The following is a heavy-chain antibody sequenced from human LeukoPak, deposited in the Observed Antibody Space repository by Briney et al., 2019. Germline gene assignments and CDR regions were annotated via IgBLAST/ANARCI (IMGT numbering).Heavy chain of an antibody. Sequence: SETLSLTCTVSGGSISSYYWSWIRQPPGKGLEWIGYIYYSGSTNYNPSLKSRVTISVDTSKNQFSLKLSSVTAADTAVYYCAGSYYYGSGWYFYLWGRGTLVTVSS. V-gene: IGHV4-59*01. CDR2: IYYSGST. CDR3: AGSYYYGSGWYFYL. CDR1: GGSISSYY. D-gene: IGHD3-10*01. J-gene: IGHJ2*01.